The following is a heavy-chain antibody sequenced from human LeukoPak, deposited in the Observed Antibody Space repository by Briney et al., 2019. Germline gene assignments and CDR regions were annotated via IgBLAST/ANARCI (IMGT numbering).Heavy chain of an antibody. J-gene: IGHJ6*03. V-gene: IGHV3-23*01. CDR3: ARRPVSDYFYYLDV. CDR1: GFTFTTYA. CDR2: ISGSGGST. Sequence: GGSLRLSCAASGFTFTTYAMSWVRQAPGKGLEWVSGISGSGGSTYLADSVKGRFTISRDNAKNSLYLQMNSLRAEDTAVYYCARRPVSDYFYYLDVWGKGTTVTVSS.